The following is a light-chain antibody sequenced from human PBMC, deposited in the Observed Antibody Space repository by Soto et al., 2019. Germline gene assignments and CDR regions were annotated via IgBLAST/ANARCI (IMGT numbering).Light chain of an antibody. CDR2: GAT. J-gene: IGKJ3*01. V-gene: IGKV3-15*01. CDR3: QQRSNWPPWT. CDR1: QSVRSN. Sequence: EILMTQSPATLSVSPGERATLSCRASQSVRSNLAWYQQKPGQAPRLLIFGATTRATGMPARFSGSGSGTEFTLTITTLEPEDFAVYYCQQRSNWPPWTFGPGTKV.